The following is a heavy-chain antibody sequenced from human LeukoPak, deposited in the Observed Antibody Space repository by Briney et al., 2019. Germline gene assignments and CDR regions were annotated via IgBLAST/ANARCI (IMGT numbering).Heavy chain of an antibody. V-gene: IGHV4-39*07. CDR3: ARASGSSWYERRLHAYYYYMDV. CDR2: IDYSGST. Sequence: SETLSLTCTVSGGSIISTTYYWGWIRQPPGEGLEWIGSIDYSGSTYYNPSLKSRVTISVDTSKNQFSLNLSSVTAADTAVYSCARASGSSWYERRLHAYYYYMDVWRKGTTVTVSS. D-gene: IGHD6-13*01. CDR1: GGSIISTTYY. J-gene: IGHJ6*03.